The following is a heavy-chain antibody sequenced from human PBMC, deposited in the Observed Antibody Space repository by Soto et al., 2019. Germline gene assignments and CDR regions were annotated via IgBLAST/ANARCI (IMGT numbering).Heavy chain of an antibody. CDR3: ARTSKRGPNRYSGIY. CDR1: GGSFSGYY. V-gene: IGHV4-34*01. CDR2: INHSGST. J-gene: IGHJ4*02. D-gene: IGHD2-15*01. Sequence: SETLSLTCAVYGGSFSGYYWSWIRQPPGKGLEWIGEINHSGSTNYKPSLKSRVTISVDTSKNQFSLKLRSVTAADTAVYYCARTSKRGPNRYSGIYSGPGTMVTVYS.